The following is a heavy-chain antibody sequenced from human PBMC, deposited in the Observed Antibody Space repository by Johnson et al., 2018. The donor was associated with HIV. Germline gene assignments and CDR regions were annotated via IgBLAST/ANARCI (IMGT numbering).Heavy chain of an antibody. V-gene: IGHV3-30*03. J-gene: IGHJ3*02. CDR1: GFNFSTYD. D-gene: IGHD6-19*01. CDR2: TSYDGSNT. CDR3: TRVKDETYSSASRWAFDI. Sequence: QVQLVESGGGLVQPGRSLRLSCITSGFNFSTYDMHWVRQAPGKGLEWVAVTSYDGSNTYYGDSVKGRFTISRDDSENTTYLQMNSLKTEDTAVYYCTRVKDETYSSASRWAFDIWGQGTMVTVSS.